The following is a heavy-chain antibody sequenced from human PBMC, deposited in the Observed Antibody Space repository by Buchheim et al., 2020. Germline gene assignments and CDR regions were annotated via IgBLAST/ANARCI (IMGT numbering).Heavy chain of an antibody. D-gene: IGHD6-6*01. CDR2: ISSSSSYI. CDR3: ARDLVIAARTS. CDR1: GFTFSSYS. J-gene: IGHJ4*02. Sequence: EVQLVESGGGLVKPGGSLRLSCAASGFTFSSYSMNWVRQAPGKGLEWVSSISSSSSYIYYADSVKGRFTISRDNAKNSLYPQMNSLRAEDTAVYYCARDLVIAARTSGGQGTL. V-gene: IGHV3-21*01.